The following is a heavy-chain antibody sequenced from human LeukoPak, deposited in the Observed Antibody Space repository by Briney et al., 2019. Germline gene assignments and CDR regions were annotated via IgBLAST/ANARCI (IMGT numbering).Heavy chain of an antibody. J-gene: IGHJ3*02. CDR2: IYHSGST. CDR1: GYSISSGYY. D-gene: IGHD4-17*01. V-gene: IGHV4-38-2*01. Sequence: PSETLSLTCAVSGYSISSGYYWGWIRQPPGKGLEWIGSIYHSGSTYYNPSLKSRVTISVDTSKNQFSLKLSSVTADDTAVYYCARPRFDYGDYVVIDAFDIWGQGTMVTVSS. CDR3: ARPRFDYGDYVVIDAFDI.